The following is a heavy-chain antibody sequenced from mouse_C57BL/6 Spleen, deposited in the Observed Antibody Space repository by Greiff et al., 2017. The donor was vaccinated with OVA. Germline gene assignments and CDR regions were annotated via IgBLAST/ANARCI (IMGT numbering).Heavy chain of an antibody. Sequence: QVQLQQSGAELVKPGASVKISCKASGYAFSSYWMNWVKQRPGKGLEWIGQIYPGDGDTNYNGKFKGKATLTADKSSSTAYMQLSSLTSEDSAVYFCARGGESNSWFAYWGQGTLVTVSA. CDR2: IYPGDGDT. CDR1: GYAFSSYW. V-gene: IGHV1-80*01. CDR3: ARGGESNSWFAY. D-gene: IGHD2-5*01. J-gene: IGHJ3*01.